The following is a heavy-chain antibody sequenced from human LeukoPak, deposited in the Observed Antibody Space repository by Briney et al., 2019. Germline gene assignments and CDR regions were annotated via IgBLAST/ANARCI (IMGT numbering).Heavy chain of an antibody. D-gene: IGHD6-19*01. CDR1: GGSISSYY. Sequence: PSETLSLTCTVSGGSISSYYWSWTRQPPGKGLEWIGYIYYTGSTNYNPSLKSRVTISVDTSKNQFSLKLSSVTAADTAVYYCARDSSRGDFDYWGQGTLVTVSS. V-gene: IGHV4-59*01. CDR2: IYYTGST. CDR3: ARDSSRGDFDY. J-gene: IGHJ4*02.